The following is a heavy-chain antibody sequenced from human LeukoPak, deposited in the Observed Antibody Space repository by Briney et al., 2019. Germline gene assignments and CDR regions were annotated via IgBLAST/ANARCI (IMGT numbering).Heavy chain of an antibody. CDR1: GFTFSSYA. Sequence: PGGSPRLSCAASGFTFSSYAMHWVRQAPGKGLEWVAVISYDGSNKYYADSVKGRFTISRDNSKNTLYLQMNSLRAEDTAVYYCARVPTNYYDSSGYLDYWGQGTLVTVSS. CDR2: ISYDGSNK. D-gene: IGHD3-22*01. CDR3: ARVPTNYYDSSGYLDY. J-gene: IGHJ4*02. V-gene: IGHV3-30-3*01.